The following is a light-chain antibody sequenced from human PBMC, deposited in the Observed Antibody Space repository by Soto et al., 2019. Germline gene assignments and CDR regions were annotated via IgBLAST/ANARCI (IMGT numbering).Light chain of an antibody. Sequence: QSVLTQPASVSGSPGQSITISCTGTSSDLAIYNYVSWYQQQPGKAPKLMIYQVTNRPSGVSNRFSGSRSANTASLTISGLQAEDEADYYCSLYKDSSNYVVGTGTRVTVL. CDR3: SLYKDSSNYV. V-gene: IGLV2-14*01. CDR1: SSDLAIYNY. J-gene: IGLJ1*01. CDR2: QVT.